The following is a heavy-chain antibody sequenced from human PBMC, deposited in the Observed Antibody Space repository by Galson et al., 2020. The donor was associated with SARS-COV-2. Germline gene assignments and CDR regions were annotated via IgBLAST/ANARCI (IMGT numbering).Heavy chain of an antibody. V-gene: IGHV3-7*01. J-gene: IGHJ6*02. CDR3: ARDMAAAGPNYYYYGMDV. CDR1: GFTFSSYW. D-gene: IGHD6-13*01. Sequence: SCAASGFTFSSYWMSWVRQAPGKGLEWVANIKQDGSEKYYVDSVKGRFTIFRDNAKNSLYLQMNSLRAEDTAVYYCARDMAAAGPNYYYYGMDVWGQGTTVTVSS. CDR2: IKQDGSEK.